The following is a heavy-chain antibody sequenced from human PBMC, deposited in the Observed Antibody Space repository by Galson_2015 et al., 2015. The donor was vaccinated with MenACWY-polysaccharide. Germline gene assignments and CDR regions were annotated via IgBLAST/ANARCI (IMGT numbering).Heavy chain of an antibody. Sequence: ETLSLSCAVSDYSIRSGYFWGWLRQPTGQGLEWIASIFHSGTTYYNPSLKSRVTITVDTAKNQFSLKLSSVTAADTAVYYCARVEKYSGSFYILYWGQGTLVTVSS. D-gene: IGHD1-26*01. CDR3: ARVEKYSGSFYILY. CDR2: IFHSGTT. CDR1: DYSIRSGYF. J-gene: IGHJ4*02. V-gene: IGHV4-38-2*01.